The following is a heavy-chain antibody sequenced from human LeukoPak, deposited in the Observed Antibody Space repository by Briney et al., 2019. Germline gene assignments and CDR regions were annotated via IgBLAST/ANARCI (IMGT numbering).Heavy chain of an antibody. CDR1: GYTFTNYG. Sequence: GASVKVSCKASGYTFTNYGISWVRQAPGQGLEWMGWISAYNGNTNYAKKFQGRVTMTTDTSTSTAYMELRSLRSDDTAVYYCARDVGGGYCTGGSCLGAFDYWGPGTLVTVSS. D-gene: IGHD2-15*01. J-gene: IGHJ4*02. V-gene: IGHV1-18*01. CDR2: ISAYNGNT. CDR3: ARDVGGGYCTGGSCLGAFDY.